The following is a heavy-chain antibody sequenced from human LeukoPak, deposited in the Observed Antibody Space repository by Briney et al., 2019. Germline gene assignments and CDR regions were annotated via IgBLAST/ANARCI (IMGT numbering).Heavy chain of an antibody. CDR3: ASDNEGGSYGY. Sequence: SETLSLTCTVSGGSITDYYWSWIRQSPGRGLEWLGYIYYSGSTNYNPSVRSRVTISVDRSKNQFSLKLNSVTAADTAVYYCASDNEGGSYGYWGQGTLVTVSS. J-gene: IGHJ4*02. D-gene: IGHD1-26*01. V-gene: IGHV4-59*01. CDR1: GGSITDYY. CDR2: IYYSGST.